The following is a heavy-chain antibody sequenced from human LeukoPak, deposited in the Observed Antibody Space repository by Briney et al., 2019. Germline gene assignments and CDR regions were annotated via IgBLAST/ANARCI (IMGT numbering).Heavy chain of an antibody. V-gene: IGHV4-38-2*01. Sequence: SETLSLTCAVSGYSISSGYYWGWIRQPPGKGLEWIGSIYHSGSTYYNPSLKSRVTISVDTSKNQFSLKLSSVTAADTAVYYCARLRVVTEAFDIWGQGTMVTVSS. J-gene: IGHJ3*02. CDR3: ARLRVVTEAFDI. CDR1: GYSISSGYY. CDR2: IYHSGST. D-gene: IGHD4-23*01.